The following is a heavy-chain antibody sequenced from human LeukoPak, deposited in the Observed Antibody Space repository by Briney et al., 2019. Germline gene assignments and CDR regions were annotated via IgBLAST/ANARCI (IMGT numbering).Heavy chain of an antibody. Sequence: SETLSLTCTVSGVSISSSSYYWGWIRQPPGKGLEYIGSIYYSGSTYYNPSLKSRVTISVDTSKNQFSLKLSSVTAADTAVYYCAGYLTVLKAFDIWGQGTTVTVSS. CDR1: GVSISSSSYY. D-gene: IGHD2-8*02. CDR3: AGYLTVLKAFDI. V-gene: IGHV4-39*01. CDR2: IYYSGST. J-gene: IGHJ3*02.